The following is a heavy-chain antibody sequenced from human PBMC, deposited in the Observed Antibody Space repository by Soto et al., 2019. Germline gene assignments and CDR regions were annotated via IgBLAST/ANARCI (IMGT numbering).Heavy chain of an antibody. D-gene: IGHD3-22*01. J-gene: IGHJ4*02. CDR1: GFHFTSYW. CDR2: INPGDSDT. V-gene: IGHV5-51*01. CDR3: ARHLDSNGQNYYFDY. Sequence: GESLKISCQGSGFHFTSYWIGWVRQMPGRGLEWMGIINPGDSDTRYSPSFQGQVTISADKSTSTAYLQWSSLKASDTAMYFCARHLDSNGQNYYFDYWGQGTLVTVSS.